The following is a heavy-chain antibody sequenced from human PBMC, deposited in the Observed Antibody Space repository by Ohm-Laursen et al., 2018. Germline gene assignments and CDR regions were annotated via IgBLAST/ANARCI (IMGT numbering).Heavy chain of an antibody. D-gene: IGHD3-10*01. CDR3: ARQGDSGRSFDY. CDR2: MYFSGNT. Sequence: SETLSLTCSVSGGSISRSSYNWGWIRLPPGNGLEWIGSMYFSGNTYYNPSLKSRVNITVDTSKNKFSLNLSLVTAADTAVYYCARQGDSGRSFDYWGQGTLVTVSS. CDR1: GGSISRSSYN. V-gene: IGHV4-39*01. J-gene: IGHJ4*02.